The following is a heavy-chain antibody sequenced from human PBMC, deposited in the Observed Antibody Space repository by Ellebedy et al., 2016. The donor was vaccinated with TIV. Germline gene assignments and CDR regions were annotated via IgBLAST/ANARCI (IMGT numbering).Heavy chain of an antibody. J-gene: IGHJ6*02. V-gene: IGHV3-15*07. Sequence: GESLKISXAASGFTFSSYAMHWVRQAPGKGLEWVGRVKSKSDGGTIDYAAPVKGRFTISRDDSKTRLYLQLNSLKMEDTAVYYCATEGHYSTGVCSEYFYGLDVWGQGTTVTVSS. D-gene: IGHD2-8*01. CDR2: VKSKSDGGTI. CDR1: GFTFSSYA. CDR3: ATEGHYSTGVCSEYFYGLDV.